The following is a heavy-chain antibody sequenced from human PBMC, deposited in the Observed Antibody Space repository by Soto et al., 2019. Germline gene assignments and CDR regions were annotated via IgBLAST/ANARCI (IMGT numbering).Heavy chain of an antibody. CDR3: ARSRITIFGVVVNLDV. J-gene: IGHJ6*02. CDR1: GDSISSSHYY. Sequence: SQTLCLTCTVSGDSISSSHYYWDRIRQPPGKGLEWIGSIYYSGSTYYNPSLKSRVTISVDTSKNQFSLKLSSVTAADTAVYYCARSRITIFGVVVNLDVWGQGTTVTVSS. V-gene: IGHV4-30-4*08. CDR2: IYYSGST. D-gene: IGHD3-3*01.